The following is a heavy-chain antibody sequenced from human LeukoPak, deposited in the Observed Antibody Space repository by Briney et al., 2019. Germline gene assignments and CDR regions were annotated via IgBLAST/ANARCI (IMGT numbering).Heavy chain of an antibody. J-gene: IGHJ3*02. D-gene: IGHD2-2*02. CDR1: GGTFSSYA. V-gene: IGHV1-69*13. Sequence: SVKVSCKASGGTFSSYAISWVRQAPGQGLEWMGGIIPIFGTANYAQKFQGRVTITADESTSTAYMELSSLRSEDTAVYYCARHKRDCSSTSCYNDAFDIWGQGTMVTVSS. CDR3: ARHKRDCSSTSCYNDAFDI. CDR2: IIPIFGTA.